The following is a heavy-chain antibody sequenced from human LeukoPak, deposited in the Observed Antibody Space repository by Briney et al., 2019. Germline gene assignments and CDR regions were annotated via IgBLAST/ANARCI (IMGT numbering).Heavy chain of an antibody. Sequence: SETLSLTCTVSGGSISSYYWSWIRQPPGKGLEWIGYIYYSGSTNYNPSLKSRVTISVDTSKNQFSLKLSSVTAADTAVYYCAIHKTGSYPPGAFDIWGQGTMVTVSS. J-gene: IGHJ3*02. D-gene: IGHD3-16*02. V-gene: IGHV4-59*08. CDR1: GGSISSYY. CDR3: AIHKTGSYPPGAFDI. CDR2: IYYSGST.